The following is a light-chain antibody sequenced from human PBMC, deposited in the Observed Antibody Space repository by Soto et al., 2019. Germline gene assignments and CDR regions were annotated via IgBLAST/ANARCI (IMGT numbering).Light chain of an antibody. J-gene: IGLJ1*01. Sequence: QAVVTQPPSASGTPGQRVTISCSGSSSNIESNSVNWYQQLPGTAPKLLIHSKNQRPSGVPDRFSGSKSGTSASLAISGLQSEDEADYYCAAWDDSLNGYVFGTGTKLTVL. V-gene: IGLV1-44*01. CDR2: SKN. CDR1: SSNIESNS. CDR3: AAWDDSLNGYV.